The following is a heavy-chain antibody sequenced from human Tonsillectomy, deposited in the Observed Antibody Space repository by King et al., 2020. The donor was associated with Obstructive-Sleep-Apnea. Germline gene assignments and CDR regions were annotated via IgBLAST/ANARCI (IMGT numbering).Heavy chain of an antibody. CDR2: IYTSGST. D-gene: IGHD6-19*01. J-gene: IGHJ6*02. CDR1: GGSISSYY. V-gene: IGHV4-4*07. CDR3: ARTRQWLAGYYYGMDV. Sequence: QLQESGPGLVKPSETLSLTCTVSGGSISSYYWSWIRQPAGKGLEWIGRIYTSGSTNYNPSLKSRVTMSLDTSKNQFFLKLSSVTAADTAVYYCARTRQWLAGYYYGMDVWGQGTTVTVSS.